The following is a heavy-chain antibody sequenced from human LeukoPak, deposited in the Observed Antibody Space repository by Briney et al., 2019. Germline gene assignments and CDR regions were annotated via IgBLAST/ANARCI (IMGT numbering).Heavy chain of an antibody. CDR1: GFTFSSYA. D-gene: IGHD6-19*01. V-gene: IGHV3-23*01. CDR3: ARGEQWLTPSPHGMDV. Sequence: GGSLRLSCAASGFTFSSYAMNWVRQAPGKGLEWVSGTGSTGVSTFYADSVKGRFTVSRDNSKNTLSLQMNSLRAEDTAVYYCARGEQWLTPSPHGMDVWGQGTTVTVSS. J-gene: IGHJ6*02. CDR2: TGSTGVST.